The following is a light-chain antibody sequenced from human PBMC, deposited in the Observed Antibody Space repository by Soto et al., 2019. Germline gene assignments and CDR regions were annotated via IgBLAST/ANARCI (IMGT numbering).Light chain of an antibody. CDR3: QQRGNWPLT. CDR2: DAS. J-gene: IGKJ4*01. V-gene: IGKV3-11*01. CDR1: ESTNNY. Sequence: EIVITQSPSTLSVSPGERATLSCRASESTNNYLAWYQQKPGQAPRLLIYDASNRATGIPARFSGSGSGTDFTLTISSLEPEDFAVYYCQQRGNWPLTFGGGTKVDI.